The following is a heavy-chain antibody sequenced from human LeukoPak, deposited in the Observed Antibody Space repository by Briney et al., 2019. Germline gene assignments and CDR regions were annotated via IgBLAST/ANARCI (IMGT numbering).Heavy chain of an antibody. CDR1: GVSFSTFY. J-gene: IGHJ4*02. CDR3: ATVAIRAEFHFDH. V-gene: IGHV4-34*01. D-gene: IGHD3-10*01. CDR2: INHNGNT. Sequence: EPSETLSLTCGASGVSFSTFYWNWIRQHPGKGLEWIGEINHNGNTNYNPSLKGRVTLSVDKSKNQFSLKLRSVTAADTALYYCATVAIRAEFHFDHWGQGLLVTVSS.